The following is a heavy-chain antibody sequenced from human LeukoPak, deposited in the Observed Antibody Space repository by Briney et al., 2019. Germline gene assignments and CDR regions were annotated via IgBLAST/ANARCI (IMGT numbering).Heavy chain of an antibody. CDR2: ISAYNGNT. V-gene: IGHV1-18*04. J-gene: IGHJ4*02. D-gene: IGHD6-13*01. Sequence: ASVKVSCKASGYTFTSYDVSWVRQAPGQGLEWMGWISAYNGNTNYAQKFRGRVTITTDTSTSTAYMELRSLRSDDTAVYYCARGNRYSSRWYEGFDYWGQGTLVTVSS. CDR1: GYTFTSYD. CDR3: ARGNRYSSRWYEGFDY.